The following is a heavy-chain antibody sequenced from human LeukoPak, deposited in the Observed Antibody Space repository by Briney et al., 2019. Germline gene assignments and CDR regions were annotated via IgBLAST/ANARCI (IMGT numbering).Heavy chain of an antibody. CDR2: ISGSGGST. J-gene: IGHJ4*02. D-gene: IGHD6-13*01. V-gene: IGHV3-23*01. CDR1: GFTFSSYA. CDR3: AKSFAVAGSRPPDY. Sequence: GGSLRLSCAASGFTFSSYAMSWVRQAPGKGLEWVSAISGSGGSTYYADFVKGRFTISRDNSKNTLYLQMNSLRAEDTAVYYCAKSFAVAGSRPPDYWGQGTLVTVSS.